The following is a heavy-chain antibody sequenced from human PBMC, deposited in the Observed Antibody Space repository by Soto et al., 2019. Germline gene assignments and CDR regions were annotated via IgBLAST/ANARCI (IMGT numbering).Heavy chain of an antibody. CDR1: GVTFSRQD. J-gene: IGHJ4*02. D-gene: IGHD5-12*01. V-gene: IGHV1-69*13. Sequence: SVKVSCKASGVTFSRQDMRWVRQAPGQGLEWMGGIIPIFGTPEYAEKSQDRGTITADGSTSTAYMELSSLTSEVTAVYYCATNEGRDGYSFDYWGQGTLVTVSS. CDR2: IIPIFGTP. CDR3: ATNEGRDGYSFDY.